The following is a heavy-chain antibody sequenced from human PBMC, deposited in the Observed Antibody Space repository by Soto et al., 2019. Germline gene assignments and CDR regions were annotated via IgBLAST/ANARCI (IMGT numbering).Heavy chain of an antibody. V-gene: IGHV3-30*18. Sequence: GGSLRLSCAASGFTFSSYGMHWVRQAPGKGLEWVAVISYDGSNKYYADSVKGRFTISRDNSKNTLYLQMNSLRAEDTAVYYCAKGRGAIVVVPAATLGSDAFDIWGQGTMVTVSS. CDR3: AKGRGAIVVVPAATLGSDAFDI. D-gene: IGHD2-2*01. J-gene: IGHJ3*02. CDR2: ISYDGSNK. CDR1: GFTFSSYG.